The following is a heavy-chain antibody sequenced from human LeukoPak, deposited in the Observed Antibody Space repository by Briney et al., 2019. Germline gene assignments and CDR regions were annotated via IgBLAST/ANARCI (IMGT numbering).Heavy chain of an antibody. D-gene: IGHD1-26*01. CDR2: IIPIFGTA. CDR1: GGTFSSYA. J-gene: IGHJ4*02. Sequence: SVKVSCKASGGTFSSYAISWVRQAPGQGLEWMGRIIPIFGTANYAQKFQGRVTITTDESTSTAYMELSSLRSEDTAAYYCARVSGHLKWELVDYWGQGTLVTVSS. V-gene: IGHV1-69*05. CDR3: ARVSGHLKWELVDY.